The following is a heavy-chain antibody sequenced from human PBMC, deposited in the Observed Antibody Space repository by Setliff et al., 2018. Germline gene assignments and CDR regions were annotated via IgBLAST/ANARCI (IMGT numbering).Heavy chain of an antibody. CDR1: GFTFPTYW. CDR3: AKRFPDGYSHGRYFDY. J-gene: IGHJ4*02. Sequence: GGSLRLSCAASGFTFPTYWMTWVRQAPGKGLEWVANIKGDESEKYYVDSVKGRFTISRDNAKNSLYLQMNSLRTEDTAVYYCAKRFPDGYSHGRYFDYWGQGTLVTVSS. CDR2: IKGDESEK. D-gene: IGHD5-18*01. V-gene: IGHV3-7*03.